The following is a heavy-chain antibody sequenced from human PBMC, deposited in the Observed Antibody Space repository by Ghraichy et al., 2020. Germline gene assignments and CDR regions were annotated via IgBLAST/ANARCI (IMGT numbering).Heavy chain of an antibody. J-gene: IGHJ4*02. D-gene: IGHD1-26*01. Sequence: GGSLRLSCAASGFTFSTYAMTWVRQAPGKGLEWVSAISDSGGNTYYADSVKGRFTISRDNSKNTLYLQMNSLRAEDTAVYHCAKDTGSFDYWGQGTLVTVSS. CDR2: ISDSGGNT. CDR1: GFTFSTYA. CDR3: AKDTGSFDY. V-gene: IGHV3-23*01.